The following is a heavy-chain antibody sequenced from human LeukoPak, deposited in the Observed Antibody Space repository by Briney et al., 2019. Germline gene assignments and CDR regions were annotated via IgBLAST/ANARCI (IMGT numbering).Heavy chain of an antibody. D-gene: IGHD3-22*01. Sequence: SETLSLTCPVSGGSISGDYWSWIRQPPGKGLEWIGYIYYTGHTHYNHSLKSRVTMSMDTSKNQFSLKLSSVTAADTAVYYCARFYYDSTDYFDYWGQGTLVTVSS. CDR3: ARFYYDSTDYFDY. J-gene: IGHJ4*02. V-gene: IGHV4-59*08. CDR1: GGSISGDY. CDR2: IYYTGHT.